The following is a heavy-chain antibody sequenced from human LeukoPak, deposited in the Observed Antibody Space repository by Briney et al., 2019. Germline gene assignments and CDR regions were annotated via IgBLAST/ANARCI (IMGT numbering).Heavy chain of an antibody. D-gene: IGHD3-22*01. CDR1: GGSLSSSSYY. J-gene: IGHJ4*02. CDR3: ATMDDSSGYYYFAY. Sequence: PSETLSLTCTVSGGSLSSSSYYWGWLRQPPGKGLEWIGNIYYSGTTYCSPSLKSRVTISVDTSKNQFSLRLSSVTAADTAVYYCATMDDSSGYYYFAYWGQGTLVTVSS. CDR2: IYYSGTT. V-gene: IGHV4-39*01.